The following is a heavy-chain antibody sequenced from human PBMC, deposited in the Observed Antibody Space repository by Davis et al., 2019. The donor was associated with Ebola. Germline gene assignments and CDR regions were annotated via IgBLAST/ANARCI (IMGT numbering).Heavy chain of an antibody. V-gene: IGHV3-21*04. J-gene: IGHJ6*02. Sequence: PGGSLRLSCAASGFTFSSYSMNWVRQAPGKGLEWVSSISSSSSYIYYADSVKGRFTISRDNSKNTLYLQMNSLRAEDTAVYYCAKYLVVYAIYYYYYGMDVWGQGTTVTASS. CDR2: ISSSSSYI. CDR3: AKYLVVYAIYYYYYGMDV. D-gene: IGHD2-8*02. CDR1: GFTFSSYS.